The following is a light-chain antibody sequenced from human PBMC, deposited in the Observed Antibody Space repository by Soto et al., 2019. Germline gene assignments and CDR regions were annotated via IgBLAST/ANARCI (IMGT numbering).Light chain of an antibody. CDR2: AAS. J-gene: IGKJ4*01. CDR3: QQYDKLPLT. V-gene: IGKV1-33*01. CDR1: HDIRND. Sequence: NELTQSPSSLSASVGDRVTITCQASHDIRNDLNWYQQKSGKAPKLLIHAASTLEAGVPSRFSGSGSGTDVTFTISGLQPEDVATYYCQQYDKLPLTFGGGTKVEI.